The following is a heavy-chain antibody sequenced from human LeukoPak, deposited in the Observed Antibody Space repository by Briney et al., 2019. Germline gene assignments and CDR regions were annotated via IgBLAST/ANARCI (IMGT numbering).Heavy chain of an antibody. V-gene: IGHV3-53*01. J-gene: IGHJ5*02. Sequence: GGSLRLSCAASGFTVSSNYMSWVRQAPGKGLEWVSVIYSGGSTYYADSVKGRFTISRDNSKNTLYLQMNSLRAEDTAVYYCAKAPYYYDSSGDGHTTFDPWGQGTLVTVSS. D-gene: IGHD3-22*01. CDR3: AKAPYYYDSSGDGHTTFDP. CDR1: GFTVSSNY. CDR2: IYSGGST.